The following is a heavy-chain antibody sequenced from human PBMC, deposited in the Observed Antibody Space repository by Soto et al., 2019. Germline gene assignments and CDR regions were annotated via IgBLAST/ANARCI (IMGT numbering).Heavy chain of an antibody. V-gene: IGHV4-39*01. D-gene: IGHD3-22*01. CDR3: ARHDGRGYYDTMDS. Sequence: PSETLSLTCTVSGGSISSSSYYWGWIRQPPGKGLEWIGSIYYSGSTYYNPSLKSRVTISVDTSKNQFSLKLSSVTAADTAVYYCARHDGRGYYDTMDSWGQGTLVTVSS. J-gene: IGHJ4*02. CDR1: GGSISSSSYY. CDR2: IYYSGST.